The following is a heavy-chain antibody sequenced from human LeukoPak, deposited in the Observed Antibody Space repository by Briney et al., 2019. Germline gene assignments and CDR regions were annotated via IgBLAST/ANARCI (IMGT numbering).Heavy chain of an antibody. CDR3: ARGFWDSSGYYWVSYFDY. CDR2: IYYSGST. D-gene: IGHD3-22*01. J-gene: IGHJ4*02. V-gene: IGHV4-31*03. CDR1: GGSISRGGYY. Sequence: SETLSLTCTVSGGSISRGGYYWSWIRQHPGKGLEWIGYIYYSGSTYYNPSLKSRVTISVDTSKNQFSLKLSSVTAADTAVYYCARGFWDSSGYYWVSYFDYWGQGTLVTVSS.